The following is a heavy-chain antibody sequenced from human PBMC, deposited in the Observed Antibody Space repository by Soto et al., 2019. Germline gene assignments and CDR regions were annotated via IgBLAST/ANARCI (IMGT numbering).Heavy chain of an antibody. V-gene: IGHV4-31*03. J-gene: IGHJ4*02. D-gene: IGHD3-22*01. CDR1: GGSISSGGYY. CDR3: ARAKAGGYYDYYFDY. Sequence: QVQLQEAGPGLVKPSQTLSLTCPVSGGSISSGGYYWSWIRQHPGKGLEWIGYIYYSGSTYNNPSLKSRLTISVDTSKNQFSLKLSSVTAADTAVYYCARAKAGGYYDYYFDYWGQGTLVTVSS. CDR2: IYYSGST.